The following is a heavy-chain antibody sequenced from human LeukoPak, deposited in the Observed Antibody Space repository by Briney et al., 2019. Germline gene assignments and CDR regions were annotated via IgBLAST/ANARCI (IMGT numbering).Heavy chain of an antibody. CDR3: ARDHSLTTIFGVVTPSYYTDV. CDR2: IYTSGST. V-gene: IGHV4-61*02. Sequence: SETLSLTCTVSGYSISSGYYWSWIRQPAGKGLEWIGRIYTSGSTNYNPSLKSRVTISVDTSKNQFSLKLSSVTAADTAVYYCARDHSLTTIFGVVTPSYYTDVWGKGTTVTVSS. J-gene: IGHJ6*03. D-gene: IGHD3-3*01. CDR1: GYSISSGYY.